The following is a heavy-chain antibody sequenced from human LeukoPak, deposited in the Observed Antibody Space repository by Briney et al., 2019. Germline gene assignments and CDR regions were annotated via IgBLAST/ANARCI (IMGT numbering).Heavy chain of an antibody. Sequence: EASVNVSCKASGYTFTSYDINWVRQATGQGLEWVGWMNPNSGNTGYAQKFQGRVTMTRNTSISTAYMELSSLRSEDTAVYYCASSDCSGGSCYSDDAFDIWGQGTMVTVSS. V-gene: IGHV1-8*01. J-gene: IGHJ3*02. CDR3: ASSDCSGGSCYSDDAFDI. CDR1: GYTFTSYD. D-gene: IGHD2-15*01. CDR2: MNPNSGNT.